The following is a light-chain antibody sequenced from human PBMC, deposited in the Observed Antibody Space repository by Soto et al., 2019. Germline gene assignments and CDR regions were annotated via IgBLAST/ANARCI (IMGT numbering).Light chain of an antibody. V-gene: IGKV1-5*01. Sequence: DIQMTQSPSTMSASVGASATITCRARQSISSWLAWYQQKPGKAPKLLIYDASSLESGVPSRFSGSGSGTEFTLTISSLQPDEFATYYCKKYNSYSWTVGHGNKVGIK. CDR3: KKYNSYSWT. CDR2: DAS. CDR1: QSISSW. J-gene: IGKJ1*01.